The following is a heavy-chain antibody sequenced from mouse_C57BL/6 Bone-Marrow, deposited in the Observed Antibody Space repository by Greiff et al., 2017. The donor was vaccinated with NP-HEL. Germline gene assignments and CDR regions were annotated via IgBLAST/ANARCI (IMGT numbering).Heavy chain of an antibody. CDR3: ASDYYGSRTWFAY. Sequence: VQLQQSVAELVRPGASVKLSCTASGFNIKNTYMHWVKQRPEQGLEWIGRIDPATGNTKYAPKFQGKATITADTSSNTAYLQLSSLTSEDTAIYYCASDYYGSRTWFAYWGQGTLVTVSA. D-gene: IGHD1-1*01. CDR1: GFNIKNTY. CDR2: IDPATGNT. V-gene: IGHV14-3*01. J-gene: IGHJ3*01.